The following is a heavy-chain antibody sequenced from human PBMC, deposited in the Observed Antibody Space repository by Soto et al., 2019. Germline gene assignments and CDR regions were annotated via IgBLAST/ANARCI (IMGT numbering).Heavy chain of an antibody. J-gene: IGHJ4*02. Sequence: GGSLRLSCEASAFTFSSYAMSWVRQAPGKGLEWVSGISGSGGSTYHADSVKGRFTISRDNSKNTLYLQMNSLRAEDTAVYYCAKGARPYCSSTSCYFSDYWGQGTLVTVSS. D-gene: IGHD2-2*01. CDR2: ISGSGGST. CDR1: AFTFSSYA. CDR3: AKGARPYCSSTSCYFSDY. V-gene: IGHV3-23*01.